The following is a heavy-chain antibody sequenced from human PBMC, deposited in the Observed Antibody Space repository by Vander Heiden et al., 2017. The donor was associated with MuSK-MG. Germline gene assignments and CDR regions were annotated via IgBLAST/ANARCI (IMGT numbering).Heavy chain of an antibody. Sequence: QVQLQESGPGLVKPSQTLSLTCTVSGDSISSKNYYWNWIRQPAGRGLEWIGRIYTSGSTNYNPSLKSRVTMSVDTSKNQFSLKLRSGTAADTAVYYCARALYCTSTTCYGGCAYYHYMDVWGRGTTVTVSS. J-gene: IGHJ6*03. V-gene: IGHV4-61*02. D-gene: IGHD2-2*01. CDR2: IYTSGST. CDR1: GDSISSKNYY. CDR3: ARALYCTSTTCYGGCAYYHYMDV.